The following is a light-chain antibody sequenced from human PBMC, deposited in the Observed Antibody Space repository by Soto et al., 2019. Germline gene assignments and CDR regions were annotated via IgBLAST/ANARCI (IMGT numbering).Light chain of an antibody. J-gene: IGKJ2*01. Sequence: EIVLTQSPAILSVSPGERCTLSWRVSHSISRSLAWYQQKSGQAPRLLISDASTRATGIPARFSGSGSGTEFTLTISSLQSEDFALYYCHQYNSWPPGTFGQGTKVDIK. V-gene: IGKV3-15*01. CDR2: DAS. CDR1: HSISRS. CDR3: HQYNSWPPGT.